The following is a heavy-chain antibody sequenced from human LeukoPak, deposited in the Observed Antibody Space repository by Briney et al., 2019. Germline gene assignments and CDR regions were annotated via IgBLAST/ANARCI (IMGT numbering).Heavy chain of an antibody. V-gene: IGHV3-7*05. CDR1: GFTFSRYW. J-gene: IGHJ4*02. CDR2: TNQDESEK. D-gene: IGHD2-8*01. CDR3: ARYCSSDVCDSRYFDY. Sequence: PGRSLRPSRAPAGFTFSRYWMGWVRQAPGKGLGRVANTNQDESEKCFVDSVKGRFTISRDNAKNSLYLQMNSLRVEDTAVYYCARYCSSDVCDSRYFDYWGQGTPVTVSS.